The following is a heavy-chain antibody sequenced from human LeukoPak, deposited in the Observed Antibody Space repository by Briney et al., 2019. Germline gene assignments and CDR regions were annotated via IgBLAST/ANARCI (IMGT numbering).Heavy chain of an antibody. V-gene: IGHV3-43D*03. J-gene: IGHJ4*02. D-gene: IGHD6-19*01. CDR3: AKGRGGSGWYAEY. CDR2: INWDGAST. Sequence: GGSLRLSCAASGFTFDDSVIHWVRQAPGKALEWVSLINWDGASTYYADSVKGRFTISRDNSKDSLYLQMNSLRPEDTAWCYCAKGRGGSGWYAEYWGQGTLVTVSS. CDR1: GFTFDDSV.